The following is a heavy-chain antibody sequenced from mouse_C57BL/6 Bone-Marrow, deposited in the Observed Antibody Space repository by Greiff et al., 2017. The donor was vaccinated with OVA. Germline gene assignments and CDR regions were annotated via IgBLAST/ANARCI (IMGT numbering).Heavy chain of an antibody. V-gene: IGHV1-54*01. CDR3: ARTANFDY. CDR2: INPGSGGT. Sequence: QVQLQQPGAELVKPGASVKVSCKASGYAFPNYLIEWVKQRPGQGLEWIGVINPGSGGTNYNEKFKGKATLTADKSSSTAYMQLSSLTAEDSAVYFCARTANFDYWGQGTTLTVSS. CDR1: GYAFPNYL. J-gene: IGHJ2*01. D-gene: IGHD6-1*01.